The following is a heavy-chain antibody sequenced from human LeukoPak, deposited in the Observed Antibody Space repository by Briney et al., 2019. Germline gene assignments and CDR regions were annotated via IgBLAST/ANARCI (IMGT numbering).Heavy chain of an antibody. Sequence: ASVKVSCKTSGYTFTSYDINWVRQATGQGLEWLGWMNPNSGDAGYAQKFQGRVTMTRNTSISTAYMELSSLRSEDTAVYYCAKRGHSYGDFDYWGQGTLVTVSS. CDR3: AKRGHSYGDFDY. D-gene: IGHD5-12*01. CDR2: MNPNSGDA. J-gene: IGHJ4*02. CDR1: GYTFTSYD. V-gene: IGHV1-8*01.